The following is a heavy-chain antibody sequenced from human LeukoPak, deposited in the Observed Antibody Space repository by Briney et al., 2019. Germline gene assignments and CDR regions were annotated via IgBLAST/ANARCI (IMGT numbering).Heavy chain of an antibody. CDR1: GGSISSHY. J-gene: IGHJ3*02. CDR3: ARGGYGDYNRGRNAFGI. V-gene: IGHV4-59*08. Sequence: SETLSLTCTVSGGSISSHYWSWIRQPPGKGLEWIGYIYYSGSTNYNPSLKSRVTISVDTSKNQFSLRLSSVTAADTAVYYCARGGYGDYNRGRNAFGIWGQGTVVSVSS. D-gene: IGHD4-17*01. CDR2: IYYSGST.